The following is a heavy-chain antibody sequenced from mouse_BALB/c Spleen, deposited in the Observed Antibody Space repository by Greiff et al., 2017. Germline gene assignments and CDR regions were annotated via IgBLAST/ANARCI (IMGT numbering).Heavy chain of an antibody. J-gene: IGHJ2*01. CDR2: INPSTGYT. D-gene: IGHD2-4*01. CDR1: GYTFTSYW. Sequence: VQLQQSGAELAKPGASVKMSCKASGYTFTSYWMHWVKQRPGQGLEWIGYINPSTGYTEYNQKFKDKATLTADKSSSTAYMQLSSLTSEDSAVYYCARRDDYVSFDYWGQGTTLTVSS. CDR3: ARRDDYVSFDY. V-gene: IGHV1-7*01.